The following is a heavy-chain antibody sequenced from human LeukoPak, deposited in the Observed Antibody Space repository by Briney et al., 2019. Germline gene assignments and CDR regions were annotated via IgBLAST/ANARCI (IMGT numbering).Heavy chain of an antibody. V-gene: IGHV3-21*01. CDR2: ISSSSSYI. CDR3: ARFYLFDPGYSSGWPSWSFGY. CDR1: GFTFSSYS. D-gene: IGHD6-19*01. Sequence: GGSLRLSCAASGFTFSSYSMNWVRQAPGKGLEWVSSISSSSSYIYYADSVKGRFTISRDNAKNSLYLQMNSLRAEDTAVYYCARFYLFDPGYSSGWPSWSFGYWGQGTLVTVSS. J-gene: IGHJ4*02.